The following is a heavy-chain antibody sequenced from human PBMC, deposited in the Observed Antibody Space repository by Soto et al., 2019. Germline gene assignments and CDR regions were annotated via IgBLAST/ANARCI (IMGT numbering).Heavy chain of an antibody. D-gene: IGHD6-13*01. CDR3: ARLTSDTAAAGPRWFDY. CDR2: IYYSGST. CDR1: GGSISSSSYY. V-gene: IGHV4-39*01. Sequence: TSETLSLTCTVSGGSISSSSYYWGWIRQPPGKGLEWIGSIYYSGSTYYNPSLKSRVTISVDTSKNQFSLKLSSVTAADTAVYYCARLTSDTAAAGPRWFDYWGQGTLVTVSS. J-gene: IGHJ4*02.